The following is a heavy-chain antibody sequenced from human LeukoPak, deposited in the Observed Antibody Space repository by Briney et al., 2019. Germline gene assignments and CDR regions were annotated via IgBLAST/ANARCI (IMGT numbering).Heavy chain of an antibody. D-gene: IGHD1-1*01. V-gene: IGHV3-23*01. CDR1: GFTVSRYH. Sequence: GGSLSLSCAASGFTVSRYHMSWVRQAPGKGLEWVSAISGSGDSTYYADSVKGRFTISRDNSKNMVYLQTNSLRGEDTAVYYCAKVTWSTTGTTPYVYWGQGTLVTVSS. CDR2: ISGSGDST. CDR3: AKVTWSTTGTTPYVY. J-gene: IGHJ4*02.